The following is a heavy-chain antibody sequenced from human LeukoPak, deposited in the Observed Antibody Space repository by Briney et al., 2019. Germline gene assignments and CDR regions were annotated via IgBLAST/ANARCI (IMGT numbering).Heavy chain of an antibody. Sequence: ASVKVSCKVSGYTLTELSMHWVRQAPGKGLEWMGGFDPEDGETIYAQKFQGRVTMTEDTSTDTAYMELSSLRSEDTAVYYCSKGAGARSGRFFDYWGQGTLVTVSS. J-gene: IGHJ4*02. CDR3: SKGAGARSGRFFDY. CDR2: FDPEDGET. D-gene: IGHD6-19*01. CDR1: GYTLTELS. V-gene: IGHV1-24*01.